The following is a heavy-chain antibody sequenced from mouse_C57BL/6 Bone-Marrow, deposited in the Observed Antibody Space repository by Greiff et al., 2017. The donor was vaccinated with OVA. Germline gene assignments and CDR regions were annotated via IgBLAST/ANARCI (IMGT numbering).Heavy chain of an antibody. CDR2: ISDGGSYT. V-gene: IGHV5-4*01. D-gene: IGHD4-1*01. Sequence: EVKLVESGGGLVKPGGSLKLSCAASGFTFSSYAMSWVRQTPEQRLAWVATISDGGSYTYYPDNVKGRFTISRENDKNNLYLQMSHLKSEDTAMYYCAREGDWDAYFDVWGTGTTVTVSS. CDR1: GFTFSSYA. CDR3: AREGDWDAYFDV. J-gene: IGHJ1*03.